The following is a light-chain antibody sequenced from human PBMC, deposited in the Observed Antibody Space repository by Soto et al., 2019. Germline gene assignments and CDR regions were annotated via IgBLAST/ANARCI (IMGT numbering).Light chain of an antibody. CDR1: NIGSKS. Sequence: SYDLTQPPSVSVAPGQTARITCGGNNIGSKSVHWYQQKPGQAPVLVVYDDSDRPSGIPERFSGSNSGNTATLTISRVEAGDEADYYCQVWDSSSDLLFGTGTKVTVL. CDR3: QVWDSSSDLL. CDR2: DDS. J-gene: IGLJ1*01. V-gene: IGLV3-21*02.